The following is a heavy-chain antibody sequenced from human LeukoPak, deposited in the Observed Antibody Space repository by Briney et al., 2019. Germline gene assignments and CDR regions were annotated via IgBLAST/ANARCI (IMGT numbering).Heavy chain of an antibody. J-gene: IGHJ4*02. V-gene: IGHV3-30*03. CDR2: ISYDGSNK. CDR3: ARGRGYEPGAGD. CDR1: GFTFSSYG. D-gene: IGHD5-18*01. Sequence: GGSLRLSCAASGFTFSSYGMHWVRQAPGKGLEWVAVISYDGSNKYYADSVKGRFTISRDNSKNTLYLQMNSLRAEDTAVYYCARGRGYEPGAGDWGQETLVTVSS.